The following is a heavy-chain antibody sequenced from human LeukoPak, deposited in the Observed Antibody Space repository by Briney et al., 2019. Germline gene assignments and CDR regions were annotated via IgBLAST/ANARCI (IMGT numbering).Heavy chain of an antibody. CDR1: GFTFSSYS. Sequence: PGGSLRLSCAASGFTFSSYSMNWVRQAPGKGLEWVSSISSSSSYIYYADSVKGRFTISRDNSKNTLYLQMNSLRAEDTAVYYCAREKIRYGGSYHWGYFDYWGQGTLVTVSS. J-gene: IGHJ4*02. CDR3: AREKIRYGGSYHWGYFDY. D-gene: IGHD1-26*01. CDR2: ISSSSSYI. V-gene: IGHV3-21*01.